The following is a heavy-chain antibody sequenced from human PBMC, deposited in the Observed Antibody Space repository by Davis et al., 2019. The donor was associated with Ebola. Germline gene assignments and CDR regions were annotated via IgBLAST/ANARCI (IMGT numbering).Heavy chain of an antibody. D-gene: IGHD7-27*01. Sequence: GSLRLSCAASGFTFSNYWMSWIRQPPGKGLEWIGEINHSGSTNYNPSLKSRVTISVDTSKNQFSLKLSSVTAADTAVYYCARGPLGIFDYWGQGTLVTVSS. CDR1: GFTFSNYW. V-gene: IGHV4-34*01. J-gene: IGHJ4*02. CDR3: ARGPLGIFDY. CDR2: INHSGST.